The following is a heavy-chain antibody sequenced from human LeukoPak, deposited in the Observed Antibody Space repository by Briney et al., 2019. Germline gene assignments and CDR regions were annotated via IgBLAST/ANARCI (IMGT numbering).Heavy chain of an antibody. CDR2: IYYSGST. CDR3: ARLVVPVKFDY. CDR1: GGSISSATYY. V-gene: IGHV4-39*01. D-gene: IGHD2-15*01. Sequence: KPSETLSLTCIVSGGSISSATYYWGWIRQTPGTGLEWIGSIYYSGSTYYNPSLKSRVTISVDTSKNQFSLKLSSVTAADTAVYYCARLVVPVKFDYWGQGTLVTVSS. J-gene: IGHJ4*02.